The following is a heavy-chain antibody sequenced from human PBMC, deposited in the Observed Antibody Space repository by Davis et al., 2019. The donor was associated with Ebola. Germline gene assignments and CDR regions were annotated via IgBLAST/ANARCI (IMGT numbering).Heavy chain of an antibody. Sequence: SETLSLTCSVSGGSISGHYWSWIRQPPGKRLEWIGYIYYNKNTKYNPSLKSRVTISIDTSKNQFSLNLNSVTAADTAVYYCARDFWSGYPGAYGLDVWGQGTTVTVSS. CDR1: GGSISGHY. J-gene: IGHJ6*02. V-gene: IGHV4-59*11. D-gene: IGHD3-3*01. CDR2: IYYNKNT. CDR3: ARDFWSGYPGAYGLDV.